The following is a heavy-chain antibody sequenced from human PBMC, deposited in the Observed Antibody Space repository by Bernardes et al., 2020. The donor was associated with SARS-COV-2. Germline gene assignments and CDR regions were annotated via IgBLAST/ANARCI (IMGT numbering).Heavy chain of an antibody. J-gene: IGHJ4*02. CDR1: GFTFSSYA. CDR3: AKIRSPPRTWGSYRHGLDY. D-gene: IGHD3-16*02. CDR2: ISGSGGST. V-gene: IGHV3-23*01. Sequence: GGSLRLSCAASGFTFSSYAMSWVRQAPGKGLEWVSAISGSGGSTYYADSVKGRFTISRDNSKNTLYLQMNSLRAEDTAVYYCAKIRSPPRTWGSYRHGLDYWGQGTLVTVSS.